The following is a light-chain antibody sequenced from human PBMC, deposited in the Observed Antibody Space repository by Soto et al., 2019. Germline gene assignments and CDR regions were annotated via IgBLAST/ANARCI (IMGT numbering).Light chain of an antibody. CDR2: EVN. CDR1: SSDVGGYNY. Sequence: QSVLNQPPSASGSPGQSVTIPCPGTSSDVGGYNYVSWYQQHPGKAPKLMIYEVNKRPSGVPDRFSGSKSGNTASLTVSGLQAEDEAYYYCSSYAGSNNFGVFGTGTKVTVL. CDR3: SSYAGSNNFGV. J-gene: IGLJ1*01. V-gene: IGLV2-8*01.